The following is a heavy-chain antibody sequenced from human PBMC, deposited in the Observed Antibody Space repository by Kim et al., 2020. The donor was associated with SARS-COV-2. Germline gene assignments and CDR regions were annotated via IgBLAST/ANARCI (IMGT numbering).Heavy chain of an antibody. J-gene: IGHJ6*02. CDR1: GYTFTGYY. V-gene: IGHV1-2*06. CDR2: INPNSGGT. Sequence: ASVKVSCKASGYTFTGYYMHWVRQAPGQGLEWMGRINPNSGGTNYAQKFQGRVTMTRDTSISTAYMELSRLRSDDTAVYYCARDGRAFSYYGMDVWGQGTTVTVSS. CDR3: ARDGRAFSYYGMDV.